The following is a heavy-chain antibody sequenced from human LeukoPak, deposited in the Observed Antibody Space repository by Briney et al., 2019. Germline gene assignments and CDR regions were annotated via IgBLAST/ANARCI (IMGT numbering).Heavy chain of an antibody. Sequence: SQTPSLTCAISGDSVSNDSATWNWIRQSPSRGLEWLGRTYYRSKWYNDYALSVKSRITINPDTSKNQLSLQLNSVTPEDTAVYYRARVFYYGSGIPYAMDVWGQGTTVTVSS. D-gene: IGHD3-10*01. V-gene: IGHV6-1*01. CDR1: GDSVSNDSAT. J-gene: IGHJ6*02. CDR2: TYYRSKWYN. CDR3: ARVFYYGSGIPYAMDV.